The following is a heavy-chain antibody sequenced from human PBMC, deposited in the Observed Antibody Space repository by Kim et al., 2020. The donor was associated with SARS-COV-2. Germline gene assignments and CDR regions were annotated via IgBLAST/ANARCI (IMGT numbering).Heavy chain of an antibody. CDR3: VNQLLGY. J-gene: IGHJ4*02. CDR2: NSGNT. D-gene: IGHD2-2*01. V-gene: IGHV1-8*01. Sequence: NSGNTGYAQKFQGRVTMTRNTSISTAYMELSSLRSEDTAVYYCVNQLLGYWGQGTLVTVSS.